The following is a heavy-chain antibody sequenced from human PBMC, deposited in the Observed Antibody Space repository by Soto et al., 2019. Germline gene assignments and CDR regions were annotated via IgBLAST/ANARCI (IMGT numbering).Heavy chain of an antibody. CDR1: GGTFSSYA. D-gene: IGHD6-13*01. CDR2: IIPIFGTA. J-gene: IGHJ4*02. CDR3: ARGSGIAAAGQFDY. V-gene: IGHV1-69*01. Sequence: QVQLVQSGAEVKNRGSSVKVSCKASGGTFSSYAISWVRQAPGQGVEWMGGIIPIFGTANYAQKFQGRVTITADEYTSTAYMELSSLRSEDTAVYYCARGSGIAAAGQFDYWGQGTLVTVSS.